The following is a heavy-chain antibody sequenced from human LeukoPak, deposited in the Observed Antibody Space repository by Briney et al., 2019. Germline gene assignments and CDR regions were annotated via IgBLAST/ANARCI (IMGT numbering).Heavy chain of an antibody. Sequence: AGSLRLSCAASGFTFDDYAMHWVRQAPGNGLEWVGRIKRKTDGGTTDYAAPVKGRFTISRHDSEDTLYLQINSLKTEDTAVYYCTTPPDYWGQGTLVTVSS. CDR2: IKRKTDGGTT. V-gene: IGHV3-15*01. CDR1: GFTFDDYA. J-gene: IGHJ4*02. CDR3: TTPPDY.